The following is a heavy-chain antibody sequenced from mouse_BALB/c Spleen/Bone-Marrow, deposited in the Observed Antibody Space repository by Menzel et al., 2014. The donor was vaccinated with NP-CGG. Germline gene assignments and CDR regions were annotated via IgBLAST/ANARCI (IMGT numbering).Heavy chain of an antibody. V-gene: IGHV5-12*02. Sequence: EVKVEESGGGLVQPGGSLKLSCATSGFTFSDYYMYWVRQTPEKRLEWVAYISNGGGSTYYPDTVKGRFTISSDNAKNTLYLQMSRLKSEDTAMYYCARNAFYRGYAMDYWGQGTSVTVSS. CDR3: ARNAFYRGYAMDY. D-gene: IGHD2-12*01. CDR2: ISNGGGST. CDR1: GFTFSDYY. J-gene: IGHJ4*01.